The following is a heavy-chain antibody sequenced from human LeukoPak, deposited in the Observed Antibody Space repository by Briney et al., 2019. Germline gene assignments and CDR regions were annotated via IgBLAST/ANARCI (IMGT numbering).Heavy chain of an antibody. D-gene: IGHD1-26*01. CDR1: GFTFSSYA. V-gene: IGHV3-23*01. J-gene: IGHJ4*02. Sequence: GGSLRLSCAASGFTFSSYAMSWVRQGPGKGLERVSTISGSGGSTYYADSVKGRFTISRDNSKNTLYLQMNSLRAEDTAVYYCAKSYSGSRLGFDYWGQGTLVTVSS. CDR2: ISGSGGST. CDR3: AKSYSGSRLGFDY.